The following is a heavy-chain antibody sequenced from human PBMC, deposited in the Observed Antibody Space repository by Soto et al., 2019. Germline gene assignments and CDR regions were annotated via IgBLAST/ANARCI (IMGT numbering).Heavy chain of an antibody. Sequence: SETLSLTCTVSGGSISSGGYYWSWIRQHPGKGLEWIGYIYYSGSTYYNPSLKSRVTISVDTSKNQFSLKVSSATAADTAVYYCARHSNRNYGLYYFDYWGLGALVTVSS. CDR2: IYYSGST. D-gene: IGHD4-4*01. J-gene: IGHJ4*02. CDR3: ARHSNRNYGLYYFDY. CDR1: GGSISSGGYY. V-gene: IGHV4-31*03.